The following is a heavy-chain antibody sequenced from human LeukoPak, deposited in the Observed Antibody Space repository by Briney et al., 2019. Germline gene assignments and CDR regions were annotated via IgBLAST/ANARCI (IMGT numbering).Heavy chain of an antibody. D-gene: IGHD3-22*01. V-gene: IGHV1-2*02. J-gene: IGHJ6*03. CDR3: ARDPPQYYYDSSGYYYYYYMDV. Sequence: ASVKVSCKASGYTFTGYYMHWVRQAPGQGLEWMGWINPNSDGTNYAQKFQGRVTMTRDTSISTAYMELSRLRSDDTAVYYCARDPPQYYYDSSGYYYYYYMDVWGKGTTVTVSS. CDR2: INPNSDGT. CDR1: GYTFTGYY.